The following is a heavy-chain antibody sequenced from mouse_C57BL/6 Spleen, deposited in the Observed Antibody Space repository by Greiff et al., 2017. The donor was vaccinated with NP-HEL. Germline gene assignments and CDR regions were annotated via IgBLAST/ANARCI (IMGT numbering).Heavy chain of an antibody. V-gene: IGHV1-15*01. Sequence: VQLQQSGAELVRPGASVTLSCKASGFTFTDYEMHWVKQTPVHGLEWIGAIDPETGGTAYNQKFKGKAILTADKSSSTAYMELRSLTSEDSAVYYCTRITTVGAYYFDYWGQCTTLTVSS. CDR1: GFTFTDYE. J-gene: IGHJ2*01. CDR3: TRITTVGAYYFDY. D-gene: IGHD1-1*01. CDR2: IDPETGGT.